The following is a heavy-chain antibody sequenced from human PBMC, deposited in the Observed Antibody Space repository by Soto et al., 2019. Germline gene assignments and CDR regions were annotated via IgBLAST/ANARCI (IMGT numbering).Heavy chain of an antibody. CDR1: GGTFSSYA. D-gene: IGHD6-19*01. J-gene: IGHJ6*02. V-gene: IGHV1-69*01. CDR3: ARDGIAVAGVYYYYGMDV. CDR2: IIPIFGTA. Sequence: QVQLVQSGAEVKKPGSSVKVSCKASGGTFSSYAISWVRQAPGQGLEWMGGIIPIFGTANYAQKFQGRVTITADESTSTAYMELSSLRSEDTAVYSCARDGIAVAGVYYYYGMDVWGQGTTVTVSS.